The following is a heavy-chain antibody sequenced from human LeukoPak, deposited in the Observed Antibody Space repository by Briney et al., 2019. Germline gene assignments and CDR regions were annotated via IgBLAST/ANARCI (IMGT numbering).Heavy chain of an antibody. J-gene: IGHJ4*02. CDR2: IWYDGSNK. CDR1: GFTFSSYG. CDR3: ARSPGYDFWSGYYSGPDY. D-gene: IGHD3-3*01. Sequence: GGSLRLSCAASGFTFSSYGMHWVRQAPGKGLEWVAVIWYDGSNKYYADSVKGRFTISRDNSKNTLYLQMNSLRAEDTAVYYCARSPGYDFWSGYYSGPDYWGQGTLVAVSS. V-gene: IGHV3-33*01.